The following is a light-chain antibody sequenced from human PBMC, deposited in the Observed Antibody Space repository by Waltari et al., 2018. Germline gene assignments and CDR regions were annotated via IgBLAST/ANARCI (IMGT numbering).Light chain of an antibody. J-gene: IGLJ3*02. CDR3: CSYAGTWV. CDR1: GSDVGDYNS. Sequence: QSALTQPRSVSGPPGQSVPISCTGTGSDVGDYNSVSWYQQHPGQAPKLVIYDLTKRPPGVPDRFPGSKAGNSASLTVSGLQAEDEADYYCCSYAGTWVFGGGTKLTVL. V-gene: IGLV2-11*01. CDR2: DLT.